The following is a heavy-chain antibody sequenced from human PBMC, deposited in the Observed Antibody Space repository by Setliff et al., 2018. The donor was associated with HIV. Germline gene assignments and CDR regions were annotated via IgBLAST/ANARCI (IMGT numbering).Heavy chain of an antibody. J-gene: IGHJ4*02. D-gene: IGHD3-9*01. CDR2: IFTSGSA. V-gene: IGHV4-61*02. Sequence: KPSETLSLTCTVSGGSISSTSHYWTWIRQPAEKGLEWLGRIFTSGSASYNPSLESRVTFSVDTSKNQFALKLTSVTAADTAVYYCARAFYGISAGYYYFDVWGRGALVTVSS. CDR1: GGSISSTSHY. CDR3: ARAFYGISAGYYYFDV.